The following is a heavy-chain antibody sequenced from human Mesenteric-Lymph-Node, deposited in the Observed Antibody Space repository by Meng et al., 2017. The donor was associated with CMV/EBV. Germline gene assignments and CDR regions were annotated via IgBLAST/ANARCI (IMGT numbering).Heavy chain of an antibody. J-gene: IGHJ3*02. CDR3: ATGMRFGGVFEI. CDR1: GYPFTDYY. CDR2: VSPEDGET. V-gene: IGHV1-69-2*01. Sequence: ASVKVSCKVSGYPFTDYYIHWVQQAPGKRLEWMGLVSPEDGETLYAEKFRDRVAITADTSTDTAYMELSNLRSEDTAVYYCATGMRFGGVFEIWGQGTMVTVSS. D-gene: IGHD3-16*01.